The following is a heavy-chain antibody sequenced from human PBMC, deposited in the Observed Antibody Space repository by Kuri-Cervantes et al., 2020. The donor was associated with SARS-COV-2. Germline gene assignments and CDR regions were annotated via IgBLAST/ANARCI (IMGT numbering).Heavy chain of an antibody. CDR1: GFTFSSYG. CDR2: IWYDGSNK. CDR3: AKFRRDGDNQRPPYDSSDI. J-gene: IGHJ3*02. V-gene: IGHV3-33*06. Sequence: GGSLRLSCAASGFTFSSYGMHWVRQAPGKGLEWVAVIWYDGSNKYYADSVKGRFTISRDNSKNTLYLQMNSLRAEDTAVYYCAKFRRDGDNQRPPYDSSDIWGQGTMVTVSS. D-gene: IGHD5-24*01.